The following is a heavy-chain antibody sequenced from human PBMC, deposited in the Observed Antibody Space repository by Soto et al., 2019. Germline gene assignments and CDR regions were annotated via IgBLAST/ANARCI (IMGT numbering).Heavy chain of an antibody. D-gene: IGHD2-21*01. V-gene: IGHV4-34*01. CDR3: ARGGISHWAYFYYMDV. CDR1: GGSRSDYF. Sequence: SETLSLTCVVAGGSRSDYFLRWIRQPPGMALEWIGEINHLGSINYNPSLKSRVTMSVDTSKNQFSLTLNSVTAADTATYYCARGGISHWAYFYYMDVWDRGTTVTVSS. CDR2: INHLGSI. J-gene: IGHJ6*03.